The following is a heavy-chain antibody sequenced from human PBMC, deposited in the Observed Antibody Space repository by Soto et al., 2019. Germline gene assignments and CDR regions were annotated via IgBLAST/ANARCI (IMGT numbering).Heavy chain of an antibody. CDR2: IYYSGST. D-gene: IGHD2-21*02. Sequence: QVQLQESGPGLVKPSETLSLTCTVSGGSISSYYWNWIRQPPGKGLEWIGYIYYSGSTNYNPSLKSRVTISVDTSKNQFSLKLSSVTAADTAVYYCARCGGDCDALDYWGQGTLVTVSS. CDR1: GGSISSYY. CDR3: ARCGGDCDALDY. J-gene: IGHJ4*02. V-gene: IGHV4-59*01.